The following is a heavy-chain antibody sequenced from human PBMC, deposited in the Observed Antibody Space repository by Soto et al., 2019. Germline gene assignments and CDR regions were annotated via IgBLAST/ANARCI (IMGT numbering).Heavy chain of an antibody. Sequence: PGGSLRAPCTGSGSNFSSHWLLWVLQAPGKGLEWVANKTEGGSGKYYGDSVKGRFTISRDNSKNTLYVQMNRLRVEDTAVYYCVKGHSDSDYYFDYWGQGTLVTVSS. J-gene: IGHJ4*02. D-gene: IGHD3-9*01. CDR1: GSNFSSHW. V-gene: IGHV3-7*03. CDR3: VKGHSDSDYYFDY. CDR2: KTEGGSGK.